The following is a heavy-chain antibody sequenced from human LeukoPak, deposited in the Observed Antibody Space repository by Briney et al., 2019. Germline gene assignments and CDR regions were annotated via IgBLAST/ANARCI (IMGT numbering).Heavy chain of an antibody. D-gene: IGHD3-9*01. Sequence: PSETLSLTCAVYGGSFSGYYWSWIRQPPGKGLEWIGEINHSGSTNYNPSLKSRVTISVDTSKNQFSLKLSSVTAADTAVYYCARVPTDYDILTGYYGRNAFDIWGQGTTVTVSS. CDR1: GGSFSGYY. CDR3: ARVPTDYDILTGYYGRNAFDI. V-gene: IGHV4-34*01. J-gene: IGHJ3*02. CDR2: INHSGST.